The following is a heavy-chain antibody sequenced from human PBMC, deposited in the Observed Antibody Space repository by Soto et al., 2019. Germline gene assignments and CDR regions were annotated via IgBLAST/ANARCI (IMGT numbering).Heavy chain of an antibody. D-gene: IGHD3-3*01. J-gene: IGHJ2*01. CDR1: GGYISSSSYY. V-gene: IGHV4-39*01. Sequence: QLQLQESGPGLVKPSETLSLTCTVSGGYISSSSYYWGWIRQPPGKGLEWIGSIYYSGSTYYNPSLKSRVTISVDTSKNQFSLKLSSVTASDTAVYYCARMPYVFWSGYLPWYFDLWGRGTLVTFSS. CDR3: ARMPYVFWSGYLPWYFDL. CDR2: IYYSGST.